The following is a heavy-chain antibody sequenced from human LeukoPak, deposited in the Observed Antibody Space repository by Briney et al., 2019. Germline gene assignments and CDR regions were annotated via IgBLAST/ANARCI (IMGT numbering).Heavy chain of an antibody. Sequence: ASVKVSCKASGYTFTSYDINWVRQATGQGLEWMGWMNPNSGNTGYAQKFQGRVTITRNTSISTAYMELSSLSSEDTAVYYCARGLSPWYSSSGGLLDYWRRGTLVTVSS. D-gene: IGHD6-6*01. CDR3: ARGLSPWYSSSGGLLDY. V-gene: IGHV1-8*03. J-gene: IGHJ4*02. CDR1: GYTFTSYD. CDR2: MNPNSGNT.